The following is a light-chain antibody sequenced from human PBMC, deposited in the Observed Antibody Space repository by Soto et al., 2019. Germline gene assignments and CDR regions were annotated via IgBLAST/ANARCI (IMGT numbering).Light chain of an antibody. CDR2: KAS. Sequence: DIQMTKSPSTLSGSVGDRVTITCRASQTISSWLAWYQQKQGKAPKLLIYKASTLKSGVPSRFSGSGSGTELTITISSLQPDDFATYDCQHYNSYSEAFGQGTKVDIK. CDR3: QHYNSYSEA. J-gene: IGKJ1*01. CDR1: QTISSW. V-gene: IGKV1-5*03.